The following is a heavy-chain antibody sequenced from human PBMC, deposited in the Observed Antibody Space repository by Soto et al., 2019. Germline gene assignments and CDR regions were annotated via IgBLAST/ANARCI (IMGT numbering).Heavy chain of an antibody. V-gene: IGHV5-51*01. CDR2: IYPGDSDT. J-gene: IGHJ6*02. Sequence: PGESLKISCKGSGYSFPSFWIGWVRQMPRKGLEGMGIIYPGDSDTRYSPYFQGQVTISADKSISTAYLQWSSLKASDTAMYYCARPSGAVVPAATIHDMGLYGMDVWGPGTTVTVSS. CDR1: GYSFPSFW. CDR3: ARPSGAVVPAATIHDMGLYGMDV. D-gene: IGHD2-2*01.